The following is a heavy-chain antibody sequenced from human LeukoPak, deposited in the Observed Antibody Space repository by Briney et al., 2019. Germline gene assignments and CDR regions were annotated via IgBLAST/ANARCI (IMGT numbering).Heavy chain of an antibody. V-gene: IGHV4-34*01. CDR1: GGSFSGYY. Sequence: PSETLSLTCAVDGGSFSGYYWSWFRQPPGKGLEWLGEIHYTGATNYSPSLKGRITISPGTSNNQVSLRMKSVTAADTAVYYCARGITVVYYFDLWGRGNLVTVSS. D-gene: IGHD1-20*01. J-gene: IGHJ2*01. CDR2: IHYTGAT. CDR3: ARGITVVYYFDL.